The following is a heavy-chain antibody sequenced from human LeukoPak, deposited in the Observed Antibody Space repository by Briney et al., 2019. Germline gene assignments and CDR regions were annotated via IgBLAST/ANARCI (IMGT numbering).Heavy chain of an antibody. D-gene: IGHD2-21*02. Sequence: SETLSLTCSVSGASISSDYWSWIRQPPGKGLEWIGNIYSSETAKYNPSLRSRATISGDTSKNQFSLKLSSVTAADTAVYYCARHFPYCGGDCPYYYMDVWGKGTTVTVSS. CDR3: ARHFPYCGGDCPYYYMDV. J-gene: IGHJ6*03. CDR1: GASISSDY. V-gene: IGHV4-4*09. CDR2: IYSSETA.